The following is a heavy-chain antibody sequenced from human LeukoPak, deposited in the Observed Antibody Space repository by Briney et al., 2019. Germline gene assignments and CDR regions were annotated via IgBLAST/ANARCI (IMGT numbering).Heavy chain of an antibody. CDR3: ASTTVDPGNAFDI. CDR1: GYTFTSYY. CDR2: INPSGGST. J-gene: IGHJ3*02. Sequence: ASVKVSCKASGYTFTSYYMHWVRQAPGQGLEWMGIINPSGGSTSYAQKFQGRVTVTRDTSTSTVYMELSSLRSEDTAVYYCASTTVDPGNAFDIWGQGTMVTVSS. D-gene: IGHD4-23*01. V-gene: IGHV1-46*03.